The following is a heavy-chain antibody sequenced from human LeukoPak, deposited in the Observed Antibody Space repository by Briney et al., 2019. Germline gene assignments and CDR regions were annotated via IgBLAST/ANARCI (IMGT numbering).Heavy chain of an antibody. Sequence: PGGSLRLSCTASGFTFGDYAMSWFRQAPGKGLEWVGFIRSKAYGGTTEYAASVKGRFTISRDDSKSIAYLQMNSLKTEDTAVYYCTRDWHSSSWSPIYYWGQGTLVTVSS. CDR1: GFTFGDYA. V-gene: IGHV3-49*03. J-gene: IGHJ4*02. D-gene: IGHD6-13*01. CDR2: IRSKAYGGTT. CDR3: TRDWHSSSWSPIYY.